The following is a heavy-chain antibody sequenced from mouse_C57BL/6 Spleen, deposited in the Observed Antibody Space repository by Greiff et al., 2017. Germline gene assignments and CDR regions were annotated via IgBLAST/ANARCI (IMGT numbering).Heavy chain of an antibody. D-gene: IGHD1-3*01. Sequence: VQLVESGAELVKPGASVKMSCKASGYTFTTYPIEWMKQNHGKSLEWIGNFHPYNDDTKYNEKFKGKATLTVEKSSSTVYLELSRLTSDDSAVYYCARGVPGLNYFDYWGQGTTLTVSS. V-gene: IGHV1-47*01. J-gene: IGHJ2*01. CDR2: FHPYNDDT. CDR1: GYTFTTYP. CDR3: ARGVPGLNYFDY.